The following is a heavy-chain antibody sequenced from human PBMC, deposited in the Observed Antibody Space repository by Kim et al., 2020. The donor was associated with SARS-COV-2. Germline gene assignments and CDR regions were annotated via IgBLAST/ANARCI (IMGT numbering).Heavy chain of an antibody. J-gene: IGHJ4*02. CDR2: TT. D-gene: IGHD5-12*01. V-gene: IGHV3-15*01. CDR3: TTGGPRRSVY. Sequence: TTDYAAPVKGRFTISRDDSKNTLYLQMNSLKTEDTAVYYCTTGGPRRSVYWGQGTLVTVSS.